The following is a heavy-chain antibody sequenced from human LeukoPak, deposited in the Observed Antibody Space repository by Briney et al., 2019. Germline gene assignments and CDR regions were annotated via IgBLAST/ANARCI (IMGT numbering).Heavy chain of an antibody. J-gene: IGHJ4*02. CDR2: ISSSSSGI. D-gene: IGHD1-1*01. CDR1: GFTFSTYS. V-gene: IGHV3-48*01. Sequence: PGGSLRLSCAASGFTFSTYSMNWVRQAPGKGLEWVSYISSSSSGIYYADSVQGRFTTSRDNGKNSLYLQMNSLRAEDTAVYYCTRDANWNPDYWGQGSLVTVPS. CDR3: TRDANWNPDY.